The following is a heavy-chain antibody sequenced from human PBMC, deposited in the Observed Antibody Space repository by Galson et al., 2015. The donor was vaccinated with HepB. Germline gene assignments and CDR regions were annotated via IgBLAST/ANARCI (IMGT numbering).Heavy chain of an antibody. V-gene: IGHV4-30-2*01. J-gene: IGHJ4*02. CDR2: IFDYGIT. D-gene: IGHD1-26*01. Sequence: TLSLTCAVSGGSISSGGYSWTWIRQPPGKGLEWIGYIFDYGITYYNPSLQSRVTISVDTSKNQFSLNLTSVTAADTAVYYCARNSGSYVDSWGQGILVTVS. CDR1: GGSISSGGYS. CDR3: ARNSGSYVDS.